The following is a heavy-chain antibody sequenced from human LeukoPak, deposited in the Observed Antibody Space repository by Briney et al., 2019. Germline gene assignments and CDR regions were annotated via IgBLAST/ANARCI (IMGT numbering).Heavy chain of an antibody. CDR3: AREAEWIPPYYYYYYYMDV. D-gene: IGHD5-18*01. V-gene: IGHV4-38-2*02. CDR1: GYSISSNFY. J-gene: IGHJ6*03. CDR2: IYHSGST. Sequence: SETLSLTCTVSGYSISSNFYWGWIRQSPAKGLEWIGSIYHSGSTYYNPSLKNRITISVDTSTNQFSLKLSSVTASDTAMYYCAREAEWIPPYYYYYYYMDVWGKGTTVTVSS.